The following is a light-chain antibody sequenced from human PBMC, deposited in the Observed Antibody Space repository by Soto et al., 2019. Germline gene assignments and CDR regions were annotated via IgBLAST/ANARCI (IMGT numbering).Light chain of an antibody. J-gene: IGLJ1*01. V-gene: IGLV2-8*01. CDR2: EVN. CDR1: SSDVGGYKY. Sequence: QSVLPQPPSAAGSPGQSVTISCTGTSSDVGGYKYVSWYQQHPGKAPKLMIYEVNKRPSGVPDRFSGSKSGNTASLTVSGLQAEDEADYYCSSYAGSNNFIFGTGTKVTVL. CDR3: SSYAGSNNFI.